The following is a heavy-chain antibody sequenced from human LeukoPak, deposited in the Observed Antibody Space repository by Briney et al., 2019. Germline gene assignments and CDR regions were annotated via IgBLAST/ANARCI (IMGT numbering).Heavy chain of an antibody. CDR2: IIPIFGTP. D-gene: IGHD6-6*01. Sequence: SVKVSCKASGGTFRNHDINWVRQAPGQGLEWMEGIIPIFGTPNYAQKFQGRVTITADESTTTAYMELSSLRSEDTAVYYCARRSSSSSSHFDYWGQGTLVTVSS. CDR3: ARRSSSSSSHFDY. CDR1: GGTFRNHD. J-gene: IGHJ4*02. V-gene: IGHV1-69*13.